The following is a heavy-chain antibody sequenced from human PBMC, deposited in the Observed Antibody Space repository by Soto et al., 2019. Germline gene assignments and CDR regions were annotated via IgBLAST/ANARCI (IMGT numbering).Heavy chain of an antibody. J-gene: IGHJ4*02. Sequence: SETLSLTCTVSGGSISSGGYYWSWIRQHPGKGLEWIGYIYYSGSTYYNPSLKSRVTISVDTSKNQFSLKLSSVTAADTAVYYCERGSVLLDFDYWGQGTLVTVSS. V-gene: IGHV4-31*03. D-gene: IGHD3-10*01. CDR3: ERGSVLLDFDY. CDR2: IYYSGST. CDR1: GGSISSGGYY.